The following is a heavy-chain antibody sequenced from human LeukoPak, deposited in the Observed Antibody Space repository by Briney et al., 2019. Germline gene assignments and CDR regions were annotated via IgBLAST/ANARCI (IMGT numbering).Heavy chain of an antibody. CDR1: GFTFTSYG. V-gene: IGHV1-18*01. Sequence: ASVKVSCKGSGFTFTSYGITWVRQAPGQALEWMGWIITYNGNRHYAQKFQGRVTLTTDTSTNTAYMELRGLRSDDTAVYYCARGRYSSGWYGGFDYWGQGTLVTVSS. CDR3: ARGRYSSGWYGGFDY. D-gene: IGHD6-19*01. CDR2: IITYNGNR. J-gene: IGHJ4*02.